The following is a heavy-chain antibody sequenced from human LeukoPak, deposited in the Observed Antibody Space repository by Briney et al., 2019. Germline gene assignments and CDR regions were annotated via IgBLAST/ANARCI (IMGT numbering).Heavy chain of an antibody. J-gene: IGHJ4*02. D-gene: IGHD3-3*01. V-gene: IGHV4-61*02. CDR2: IYTSGST. CDR3: ARERDVTIFGVVFDY. CDR1: GGSISSGSYY. Sequence: SETLSLTCTVSGGSISSGSYYWSWIRQPAGKGLEWIGRIYTSGSTNYNPSLKSRVTIPVDTSKNQFSLKLSSVTAADTAVYYCARERDVTIFGVVFDYWGQGTLVTVSS.